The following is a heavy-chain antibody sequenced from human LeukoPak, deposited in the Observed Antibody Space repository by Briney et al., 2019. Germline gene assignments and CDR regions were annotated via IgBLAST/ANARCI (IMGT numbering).Heavy chain of an antibody. J-gene: IGHJ6*02. V-gene: IGHV1-8*01. CDR2: MNPNSGNT. D-gene: IGHD5-24*01. Sequence: ASVKVSCKASGYTFTSYDVNWVRQATGQGLEWMGWMNPNSGNTGYAQKFQGRVTMTSNTSISTAYMELSSLISEDTAVYYCARDGDGYNEPDYYYYYGMDVWGQGTTVTVSS. CDR3: ARDGDGYNEPDYYYYYGMDV. CDR1: GYTFTSYD.